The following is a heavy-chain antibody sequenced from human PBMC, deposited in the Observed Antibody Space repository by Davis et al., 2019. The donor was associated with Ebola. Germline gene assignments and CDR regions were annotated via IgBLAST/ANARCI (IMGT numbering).Heavy chain of an antibody. D-gene: IGHD6-13*01. V-gene: IGHV3-53*01. Sequence: PGGSLRLSCAASGFTVSSNYMSWVRQAPGKGLEWVSFIYSGGSTYYADSVKGRFTISRDNSKNTLYLQMNSLRAEDTAVYYCAADSSSWYYFDYWGQGTLVTVSS. CDR1: GFTVSSNY. CDR3: AADSSSWYYFDY. CDR2: IYSGGST. J-gene: IGHJ4*02.